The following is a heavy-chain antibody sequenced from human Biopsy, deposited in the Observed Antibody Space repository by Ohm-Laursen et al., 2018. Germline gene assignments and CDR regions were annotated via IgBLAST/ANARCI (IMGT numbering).Heavy chain of an antibody. CDR3: ATKLTGYFHH. Sequence: GSSVMVSCKAPEGTFSNYGVNWVRQAPGQGLEWLGGNIPILGTGNYAHQFQDRVTVVADTSTSTATMELRSLRSDDTAVYYCATKLTGYFHHWGQGTLVIVSS. CDR2: NIPILGTG. D-gene: IGHD3-9*01. V-gene: IGHV1-69*06. J-gene: IGHJ1*01. CDR1: EGTFSNYG.